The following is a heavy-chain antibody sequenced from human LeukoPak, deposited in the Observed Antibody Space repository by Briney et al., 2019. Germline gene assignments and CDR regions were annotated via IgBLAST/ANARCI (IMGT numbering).Heavy chain of an antibody. CDR3: TRSYGYSSSWYGSDWFDP. CDR2: MYTSGST. V-gene: IGHV4-61*02. Sequence: SETLSLTCTVSGVSIRSGSYYWSWIRQPAGKGLEWIGRMYTSGSTNYNPSLKSRVTISLDTSKNQFSLKLSSVTAADTAVYYRTRSYGYSSSWYGSDWFDPWGQGTLVTVSS. J-gene: IGHJ5*02. CDR1: GVSIRSGSYY. D-gene: IGHD6-13*01.